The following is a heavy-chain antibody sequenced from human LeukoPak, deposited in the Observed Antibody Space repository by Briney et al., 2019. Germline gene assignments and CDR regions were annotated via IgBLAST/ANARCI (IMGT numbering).Heavy chain of an antibody. J-gene: IGHJ6*03. CDR3: AKDYYYGSGRSYYYYMDV. V-gene: IGHV3-30*02. Sequence: PGGSLRLSCAASGFTFSSYGMHWVRQAPGKGLEWVAFIRYDGSNRYYADSVKGRFTISRDNSKNTLYLQMNSLRAEDTAVYYCAKDYYYGSGRSYYYYMDVWGKGTTVTVSS. D-gene: IGHD3-10*01. CDR1: GFTFSSYG. CDR2: IRYDGSNR.